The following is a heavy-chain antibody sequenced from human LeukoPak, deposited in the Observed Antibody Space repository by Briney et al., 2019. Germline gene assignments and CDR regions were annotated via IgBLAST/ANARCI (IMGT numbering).Heavy chain of an antibody. J-gene: IGHJ4*02. Sequence: GGSLRLSCAASGFTFSNFDMNWVRQAPGKGLEWVSAISGSGGSTFSADSVKGRFTISRDNSQNTLYLQMYGLRVEDTAVYLCAKALHFCGGGSCYFDSWGQGTLVSVSS. CDR3: AKALHFCGGGSCYFDS. CDR1: GFTFSNFD. CDR2: ISGSGGST. V-gene: IGHV3-23*01. D-gene: IGHD2-21*01.